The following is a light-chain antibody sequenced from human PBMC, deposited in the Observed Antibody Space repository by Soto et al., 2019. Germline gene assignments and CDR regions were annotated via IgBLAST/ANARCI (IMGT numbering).Light chain of an antibody. V-gene: IGLV1-40*01. J-gene: IGLJ3*02. CDR1: STNIGAIYD. CDR2: GNS. Sequence: QLVLTQPPSVSGALGQRVTISCTGSSTNIGAIYDLYWYQQLPGRAPKILIYGNSNWPSGVPDRFSGSKYGTSASLAITGLQAEDEADYYCQSSVISLTAWVFGGGTKLTVL. CDR3: QSSVISLTAWV.